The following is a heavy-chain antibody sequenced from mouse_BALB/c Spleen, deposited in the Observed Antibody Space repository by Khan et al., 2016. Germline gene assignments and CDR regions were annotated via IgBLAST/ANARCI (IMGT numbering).Heavy chain of an antibody. Sequence: QVRLQQSGAELVRPGTSVKISCKASGYTFTNYWLGWVKQRPGHGLEWIGDIYPGGDYINYNEKFKGKATLTADTYSSTAYMQLSSLTAQHAAVDFCARSLLRVSTDYWGQGTTLTVCS. J-gene: IGHJ2*01. CDR1: GYTFTNYW. CDR3: ARSLLRVSTDY. CDR2: IYPGGDYI. V-gene: IGHV1-63*02. D-gene: IGHD1-2*01.